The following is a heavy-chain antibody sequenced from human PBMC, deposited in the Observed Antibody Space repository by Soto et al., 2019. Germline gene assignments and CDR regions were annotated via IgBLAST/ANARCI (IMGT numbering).Heavy chain of an antibody. D-gene: IGHD3-16*01. CDR3: AKGRSPARSAGGVNY. Sequence: VGSLRLSCAASGFTFSSYAMSWVRQAPGKGLEWVSAISGSGGSTYYADSVKGRFTISRDNSKNTLYLQMNSLRAEDTAVYYCAKGRSPARSAGGVNYWGQGTLVTVS. CDR2: ISGSGGST. V-gene: IGHV3-23*01. J-gene: IGHJ4*02. CDR1: GFTFSSYA.